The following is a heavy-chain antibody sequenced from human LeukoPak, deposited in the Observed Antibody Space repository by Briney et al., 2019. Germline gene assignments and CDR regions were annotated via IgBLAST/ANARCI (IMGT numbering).Heavy chain of an antibody. D-gene: IGHD2-2*01. CDR3: ARDKDIVVVPAANVYYYYYGMDV. CDR1: GFTFSSYS. J-gene: IGHJ6*02. CDR2: ISSSSSYI. V-gene: IGHV3-21*01. Sequence: GGSLRLSRAASGFTFSSYSMNWVRQAPRKGLEWVSSISSSSSYIYYADSVKGRFTISRDNAKNSLYLQMNSLRAEDTAVYYCARDKDIVVVPAANVYYYYYGMDVWGQGTTVTVSS.